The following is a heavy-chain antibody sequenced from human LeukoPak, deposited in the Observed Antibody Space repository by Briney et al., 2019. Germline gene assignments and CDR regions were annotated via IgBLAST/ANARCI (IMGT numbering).Heavy chain of an antibody. J-gene: IGHJ5*02. CDR1: GYTFTSYG. CDR3: ARAGPGYSYGYVYWFDP. V-gene: IGHV1-3*01. D-gene: IGHD5-18*01. CDR2: INAGNGNT. Sequence: ASVNVSCKASGYTFTSYGISWVRQAPGQRLEWMGWINAGNGNTKYSQKFQGRVTITRDTSASTAYMELSSLRSEDTAVYYCARAGPGYSYGYVYWFDPWGQGTLVTVSS.